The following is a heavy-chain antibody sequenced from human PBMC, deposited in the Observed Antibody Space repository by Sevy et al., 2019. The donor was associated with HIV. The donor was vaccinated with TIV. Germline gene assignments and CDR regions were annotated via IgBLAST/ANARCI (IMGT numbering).Heavy chain of an antibody. CDR2: IKQDAGQK. CDR3: ARDDGNYYFHY. D-gene: IGHD1-7*01. J-gene: IGHJ4*02. CDR1: GFTFSKYW. V-gene: IGHV3-7*01. Sequence: GGYLRLSCAASGFTFSKYWMDWVRQAPGKGLEWVANIKQDAGQKYYVDSVKGRFTISRDNAKNSLYLQMNSLRAEDTAVYFCARDDGNYYFHYWGQGTLVTVSS.